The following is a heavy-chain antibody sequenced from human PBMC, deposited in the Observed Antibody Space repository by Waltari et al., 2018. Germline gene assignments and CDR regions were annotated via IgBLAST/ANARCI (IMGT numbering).Heavy chain of an antibody. D-gene: IGHD2-15*01. CDR2: INHSGST. J-gene: IGHJ4*02. CDR3: ARYCSGGSCLDY. CDR1: GGSFSGSY. V-gene: IGHV4-34*01. Sequence: QVQLQQWGAGLLKHSETLSLTWPVYGGSFSGSYRSWIRQPPGKGLEWTGEINHSGSTNYNPALKSRVTISVDTSKNQFSLKLSSVTAADTAVYYCARYCSGGSCLDYWGQGTLVTVSS.